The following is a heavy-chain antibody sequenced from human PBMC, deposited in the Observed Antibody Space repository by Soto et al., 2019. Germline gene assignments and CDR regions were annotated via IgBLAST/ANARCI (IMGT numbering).Heavy chain of an antibody. V-gene: IGHV4-30-4*01. Sequence: QVHLQESGPGLVKPSQTLSLTCSVSGASVSSSDSYWSWIRQTPGKALEWIGFTSFNGYDNYNPALKSRVTMSVDTSKTQFSLRLSSVTAADTAVYYCVRGGNPFHYDTSGPGTFDKWGQGILVTVSS. CDR2: TSFNGYD. D-gene: IGHD3-22*01. CDR1: GASVSSSDSY. J-gene: IGHJ4*02. CDR3: VRGGNPFHYDTSGPGTFDK.